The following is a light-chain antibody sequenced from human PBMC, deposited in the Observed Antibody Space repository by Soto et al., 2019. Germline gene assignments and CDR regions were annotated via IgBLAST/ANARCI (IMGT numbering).Light chain of an antibody. CDR2: GES. Sequence: VLTQSPDTLSLSPGERATLSCRVSQSISSTHLVWYQQNTGKAPSIPIFGESSRATGIPDRFSGSGSGTDLNRTISGLQPEDFAVYYCQKYASSTGTCGQGTKVDIK. CDR3: QKYASSTGT. CDR1: QSISSTH. J-gene: IGKJ1*01. V-gene: IGKV3-20*01.